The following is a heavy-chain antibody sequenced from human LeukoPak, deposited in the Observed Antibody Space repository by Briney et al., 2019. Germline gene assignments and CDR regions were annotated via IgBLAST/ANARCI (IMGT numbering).Heavy chain of an antibody. CDR3: GRPTASGKPGYDAFDI. CDR2: IYYSGST. Sequence: SETLSLTFTVPMRSVTSYYWGCIRQPPGKGLEWIGYIYYSGSTNYNPSLKSRVTISVDTSKNQFSLKLSSVAAATTAVHYYGRPTASGKPGYDAFDIWGQGTMVTVSS. J-gene: IGHJ3*02. D-gene: IGHD2-15*01. CDR1: MRSVTSYY. V-gene: IGHV4-59*08.